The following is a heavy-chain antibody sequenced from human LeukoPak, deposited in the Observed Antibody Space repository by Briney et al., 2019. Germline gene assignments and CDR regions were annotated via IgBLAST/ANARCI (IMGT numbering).Heavy chain of an antibody. CDR2: ISGSGGST. CDR3: ARKGGFGISYNAFDI. D-gene: IGHD3-10*01. Sequence: GGSLRLSCAASGFTFSSYGMSWVRQAPGKGLEWVSAISGSGGSTYYADSVKGRFTISRDNSKNTLYLQMNSLRAEDTAVYYCARKGGFGISYNAFDIWGQGTMVTVSS. CDR1: GFTFSSYG. J-gene: IGHJ3*02. V-gene: IGHV3-23*01.